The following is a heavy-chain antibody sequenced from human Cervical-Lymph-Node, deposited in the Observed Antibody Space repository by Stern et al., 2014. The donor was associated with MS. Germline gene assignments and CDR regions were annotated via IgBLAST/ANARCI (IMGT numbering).Heavy chain of an antibody. D-gene: IGHD6-13*01. CDR3: VRALGSSSFRYWFDP. V-gene: IGHV4-4*02. CDR2: IYHAGTT. J-gene: IGHJ5*02. CDR1: GDSISSSNW. Sequence: QVQLQESGPGLVKPSGTLSLTCAVSGDSISSSNWWSWVRQSPGKGLEWVGDIYHAGTTNYNSTLKSRLTISADNSKNQFSLNLPSVTAADTAVYYCVRALGSSSFRYWFDPWGQGTLVIVSS.